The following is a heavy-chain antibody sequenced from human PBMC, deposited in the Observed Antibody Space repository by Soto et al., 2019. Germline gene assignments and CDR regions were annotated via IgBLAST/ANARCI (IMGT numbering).Heavy chain of an antibody. CDR1: GGSVSSGSYY. CDR3: ARSSGWYQNWFDP. D-gene: IGHD6-19*01. V-gene: IGHV4-61*01. J-gene: IGHJ5*02. CDR2: IYYSGST. Sequence: KTSETLSLTCTVSGGSVSSGSYYWSWIRQPPGKGLEWIGYIYYSGSTNYNPSLKSRVTISVDTSKNQFSLKLSSVTAADTAVYYCARSSGWYQNWFDPWGQGTLVTVSS.